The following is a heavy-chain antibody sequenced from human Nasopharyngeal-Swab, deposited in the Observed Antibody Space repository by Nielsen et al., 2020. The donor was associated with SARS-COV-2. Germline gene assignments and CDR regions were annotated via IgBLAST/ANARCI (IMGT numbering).Heavy chain of an antibody. J-gene: IGHJ5*02. CDR2: IIPIFGTA. V-gene: IGHV1-69*13. Sequence: SVKVSCKASGGTFSSYAISWVRQAPGQGLEWMGGIIPIFGTANYAQKFQGRVTITADESTSTAYMKLSSLRSEDTAVYYCARIAVHHNWFDPWGQGTLVTVSS. D-gene: IGHD1-1*01. CDR3: ARIAVHHNWFDP. CDR1: GGTFSSYA.